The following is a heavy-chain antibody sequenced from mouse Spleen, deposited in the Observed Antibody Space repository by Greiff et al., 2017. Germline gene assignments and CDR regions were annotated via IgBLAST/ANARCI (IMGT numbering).Heavy chain of an antibody. Sequence: EVKVEESGGGLVQPGGSMKLSCAASGFTFSDAWMDWVRQSPEKGLEWVAEIRNKANNHATYYAESVKGRFTISRDDSKSSVYLQMNSLRAEDTGIYYCTRRFGYGSSLYYFDYWGQGTTLTVSS. V-gene: IGHV6-6*01. CDR2: IRNKANNHAT. CDR3: TRRFGYGSSLYYFDY. D-gene: IGHD1-1*01. J-gene: IGHJ2*01. CDR1: GFTFSDAW.